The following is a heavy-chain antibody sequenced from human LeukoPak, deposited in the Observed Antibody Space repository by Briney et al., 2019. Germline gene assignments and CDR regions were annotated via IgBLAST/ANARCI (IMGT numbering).Heavy chain of an antibody. CDR1: GGSFSGYY. CDR3: ARVRRTRCSSTSCTSSLRSWFDP. CDR2: INHSGST. Sequence: TSETLSLTCAVYGGSFSGYYWSWICQPPGKGLEWIGEINHSGSTNYNPSLKSRVTISVDTSKNQFSLKLSSVTAADTAVYYCARVRRTRCSSTSCTSSLRSWFDPWGQGTLVTVSS. V-gene: IGHV4-34*01. D-gene: IGHD2-2*01. J-gene: IGHJ5*02.